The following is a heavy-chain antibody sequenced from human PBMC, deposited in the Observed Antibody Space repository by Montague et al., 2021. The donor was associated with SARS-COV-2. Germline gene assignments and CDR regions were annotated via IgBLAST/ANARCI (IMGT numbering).Heavy chain of an antibody. J-gene: IGHJ4*02. D-gene: IGHD3-10*01. CDR1: GFTFRDYA. Sequence: SLRLSCAASGFTFRDYAMHWVRQVPGKGLEWVSGMSWNSGRIGYXXSLKGRFTISRDNAKNSVYLQMNSLRSEDTAMYYCAKDGYYYGPGSRFDYWGQGTLVTVSS. CDR2: MSWNSGRI. CDR3: AKDGYYYGPGSRFDY. V-gene: IGHV3-9*01.